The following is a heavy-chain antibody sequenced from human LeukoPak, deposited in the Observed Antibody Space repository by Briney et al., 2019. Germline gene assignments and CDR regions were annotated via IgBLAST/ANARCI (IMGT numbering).Heavy chain of an antibody. CDR1: GFTLSNYE. CDR3: ARLSVSITRRFDL. V-gene: IGHV3-48*03. CDR2: ITKGGATV. D-gene: IGHD3-3*01. Sequence: GGSLRLSCAPSGFTLSNYEMNWVRLTPGKGLEWISYITKGGATVLYAESVKGRFAISRDNANSSLYLQMNSLRAEDTAVYFCARLSVSITRRFDLWGQGTLVTVSS. J-gene: IGHJ5*02.